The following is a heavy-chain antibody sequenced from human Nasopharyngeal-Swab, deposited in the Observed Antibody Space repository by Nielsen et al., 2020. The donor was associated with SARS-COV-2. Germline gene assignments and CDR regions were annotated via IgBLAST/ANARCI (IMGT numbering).Heavy chain of an antibody. J-gene: IGHJ4*02. V-gene: IGHV3-48*03. CDR2: ISSSGSTI. Sequence: GESLKISCAASGFTFSSYEMNWVRQAPGKGLEWVSYISSSGSTIYYADSVKGRFTISRDNAKNSLYLQMNSLRAEDTAVYYCARSYEYYYGSGSYYKSAQDYWGQGTLVTVSS. CDR3: ARSYEYYYGSGSYYKSAQDY. CDR1: GFTFSSYE. D-gene: IGHD3-10*01.